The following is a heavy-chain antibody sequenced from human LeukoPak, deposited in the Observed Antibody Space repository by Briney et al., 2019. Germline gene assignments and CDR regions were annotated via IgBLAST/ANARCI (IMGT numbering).Heavy chain of an antibody. CDR1: GLHLRSYG. D-gene: IGHD1-26*01. J-gene: IGHJ4*02. Sequence: GDSVTHFRALCGLHLRSYGMLWLGPPPARGREGVAGIWYDGSNKYYAESVKGRVTISIDNSKNTLYLQMNSLRAEDTAVYYCAKDPVGATFEAFDYWGQGTLVTVSS. CDR3: AKDPVGATFEAFDY. V-gene: IGHV3-33*06. CDR2: IWYDGSNK.